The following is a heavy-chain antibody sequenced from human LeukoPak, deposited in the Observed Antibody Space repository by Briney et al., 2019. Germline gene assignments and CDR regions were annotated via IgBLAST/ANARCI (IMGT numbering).Heavy chain of an antibody. CDR2: IYYSGIT. Sequence: AETLSLTCTVSGGSIRSSSYYWGWIRQPPGKGLEWIGSIYYSGITYYNPSLKSRVTISVDTSKNQFSLKLSSVTAADTAVYYCARRIAVAATKYYLDYWGQGTLVTVSS. CDR1: GGSIRSSSYY. CDR3: ARRIAVAATKYYLDY. V-gene: IGHV4-39*01. D-gene: IGHD6-13*01. J-gene: IGHJ4*02.